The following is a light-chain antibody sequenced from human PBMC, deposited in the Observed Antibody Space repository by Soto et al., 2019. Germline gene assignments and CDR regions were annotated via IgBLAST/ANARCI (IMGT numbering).Light chain of an antibody. CDR3: QQYHTYPWT. CDR2: GAS. Sequence: DIQMTQSPSSLSASVGDRVTITCRASQGIRDYLAWFQQKPGKAPESLIYGASSLQSGVPPNFSGSGSGTDFTLTISSLQPEDYATYYCQQYHTYPWTFGQGTKVEIK. J-gene: IGKJ1*01. V-gene: IGKV1-16*02. CDR1: QGIRDY.